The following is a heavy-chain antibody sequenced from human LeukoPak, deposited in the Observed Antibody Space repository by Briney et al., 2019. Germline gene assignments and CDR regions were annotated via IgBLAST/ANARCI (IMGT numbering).Heavy chain of an antibody. V-gene: IGHV1-2*02. CDR1: GYTFTGYY. D-gene: IGHD3-10*01. J-gene: IGHJ4*02. Sequence: AASVKVSCKASGYTFTGYYMHWVRQAPGQGLEWMGWINPNSGGTNYAQKFQGRVTMTRDTSISTAYMELSRLRSDDTAVYYYASYRLSGSYTNFFDYWGQGALVTVSS. CDR3: ASYRLSGSYTNFFDY. CDR2: INPNSGGT.